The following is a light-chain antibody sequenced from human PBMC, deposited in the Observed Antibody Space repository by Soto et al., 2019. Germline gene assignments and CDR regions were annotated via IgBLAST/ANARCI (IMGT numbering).Light chain of an antibody. CDR3: CSYAGSSSLYV. V-gene: IGLV2-23*01. CDR2: EAT. J-gene: IGLJ1*01. Sequence: QSVLTQPASVSRSPGQSITISCTGTSSDVGSYNLVSWYQQHPDKAPQLIIFEATQRSSGVSSRFSGSKSGNTASLTISGLQAEDEADYYCCSYAGSSSLYVVGTGSRVTV. CDR1: SSDVGSYNL.